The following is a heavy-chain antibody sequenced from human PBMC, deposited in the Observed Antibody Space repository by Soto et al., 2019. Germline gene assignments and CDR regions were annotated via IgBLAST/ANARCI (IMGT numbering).Heavy chain of an antibody. Sequence: SVKVSCKASGGTFSSYAISWVRQAPGQGLEWMGGIIPIFGTANYAQKFQGRVTITADESTSTAYMELSSLRSEDTAVYYCASRYSSSTYYYGMDVWGQGTTVTVSS. CDR1: GGTFSSYA. CDR2: IIPIFGTA. V-gene: IGHV1-69*13. CDR3: ASRYSSSTYYYGMDV. D-gene: IGHD6-6*01. J-gene: IGHJ6*02.